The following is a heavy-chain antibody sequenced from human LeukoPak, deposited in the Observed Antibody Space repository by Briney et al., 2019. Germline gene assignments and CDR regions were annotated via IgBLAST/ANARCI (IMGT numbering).Heavy chain of an antibody. Sequence: GGSLRLSCAASGFTFSNYWMTWVRQAPGKGLEWVANIKQDGSEKYYVDSVKGRFTISRNNAKNSLSLQMNSLRAEDTAVYYCARYSSSYGWFDPWGQGTLVTVSS. D-gene: IGHD3-22*01. J-gene: IGHJ5*02. V-gene: IGHV3-7*01. CDR3: ARYSSSYGWFDP. CDR2: IKQDGSEK. CDR1: GFTFSNYW.